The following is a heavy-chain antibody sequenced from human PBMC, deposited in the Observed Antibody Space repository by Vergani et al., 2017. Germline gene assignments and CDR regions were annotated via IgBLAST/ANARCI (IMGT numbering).Heavy chain of an antibody. CDR3: ARDKGYTALSDAFDI. Sequence: QEQLVQSGAEVRKPGASVKVSCKASGYNFTSFDINWVRLATGQGLEWMGWMNPKSGNTAYAAKFQGRITMTTDTSTSTAYMGLRSLRSDDTAVYYCARDKGYTALSDAFDIWGQGTMVTVSS. D-gene: IGHD5-18*01. J-gene: IGHJ3*02. V-gene: IGHV1-8*01. CDR2: MNPKSGNT. CDR1: GYNFTSFD.